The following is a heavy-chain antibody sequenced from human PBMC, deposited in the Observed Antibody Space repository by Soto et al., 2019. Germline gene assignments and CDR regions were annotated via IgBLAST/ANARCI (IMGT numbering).Heavy chain of an antibody. V-gene: IGHV1-69*13. CDR3: ASRGYGGYEFVY. CDR1: GGTFSSYA. J-gene: IGHJ4*02. CDR2: IIPIFGTA. D-gene: IGHD5-12*01. Sequence: ASVKVSCRASGGTFSSYAISWVRQAPGQGLEWMGGIIPIFGTANYAQKFQGRVTITADESTSTAYMELSSLRSEDTAVYYCASRGYGGYEFVYWGQGTLVTISS.